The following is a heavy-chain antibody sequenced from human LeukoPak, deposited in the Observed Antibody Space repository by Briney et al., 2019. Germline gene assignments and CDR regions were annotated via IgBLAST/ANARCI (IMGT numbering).Heavy chain of an antibody. J-gene: IGHJ4*02. CDR1: GFTVSSNY. CDR2: IYSGGST. V-gene: IGHV3-53*01. Sequence: QPGGSLRLSCAAAGFTVSSNYMSWVRQAPGKGLEWVSVIYSGGSTYYADSVKGRFTISGDNSKNTLYLQMNSLRAEDAAVYYCARRLGGTRYFDSWGQGTLVTVSS. CDR3: ARRLGGTRYFDS. D-gene: IGHD1-1*01.